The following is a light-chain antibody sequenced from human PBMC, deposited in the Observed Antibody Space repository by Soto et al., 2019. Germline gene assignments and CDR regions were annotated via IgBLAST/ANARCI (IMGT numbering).Light chain of an antibody. CDR3: SSYAGSNIFYV. CDR1: TSDFGGYNF. CDR2: EVT. V-gene: IGLV2-8*01. J-gene: IGLJ1*01. Sequence: QSVLTQPPSASGSPGQSVTISCTGTTSDFGGYNFVSWYQQHPGKAPKLMIYEVTKRPSGVPDRFSGSKSGNTASLTVSGLQAEDEADYYCSSYAGSNIFYVFGTGTKVTVL.